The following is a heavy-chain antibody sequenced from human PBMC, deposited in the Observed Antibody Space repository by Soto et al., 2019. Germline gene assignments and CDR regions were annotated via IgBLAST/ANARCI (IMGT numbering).Heavy chain of an antibody. Sequence: PGGSLRLSCAASGFTFSSYSMNWFRQAPGKGLEWVSSISSSSSYIYYADSVKGRFTISRDNAKNSLYLQMNSLRAEDTAVYYCARDVVVVVAATHGNWFDPWGQGTLVTVSS. V-gene: IGHV3-21*01. CDR1: GFTFSSYS. CDR3: ARDVVVVVAATHGNWFDP. CDR2: ISSSSSYI. J-gene: IGHJ5*02. D-gene: IGHD2-15*01.